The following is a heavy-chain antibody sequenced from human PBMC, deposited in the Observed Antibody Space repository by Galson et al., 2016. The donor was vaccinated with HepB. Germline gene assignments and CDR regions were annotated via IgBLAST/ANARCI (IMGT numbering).Heavy chain of an antibody. CDR3: AVGNDPLDY. V-gene: IGHV3-74*01. D-gene: IGHD1-1*01. Sequence: SLRLSCAASGFTFSSYWMHWVRQAPGKGLVWVSRINGDGSSTTYADSVKGRVTISRDNAKNTLYLQMNSLRAGDTAVYYCAVGNDPLDYWGKGTLVTVSS. CDR2: INGDGSST. J-gene: IGHJ4*02. CDR1: GFTFSSYW.